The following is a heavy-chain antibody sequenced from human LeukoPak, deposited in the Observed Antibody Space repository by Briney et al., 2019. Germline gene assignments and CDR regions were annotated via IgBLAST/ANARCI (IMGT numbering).Heavy chain of an antibody. D-gene: IGHD2-8*01. CDR2: ISSSSSYI. CDR3: ANRGMVYATSYYYYYMDV. Sequence: PGGSLRLSCAASGFTFSSYSMNWVRQAPGKGLEWVSSISSSSSYIYYADSVKGRFTISRDNAKNSLYLQMNSLRAEDTAVYYCANRGMVYATSYYYYYMDVWGKGTTVTVSS. J-gene: IGHJ6*03. CDR1: GFTFSSYS. V-gene: IGHV3-21*01.